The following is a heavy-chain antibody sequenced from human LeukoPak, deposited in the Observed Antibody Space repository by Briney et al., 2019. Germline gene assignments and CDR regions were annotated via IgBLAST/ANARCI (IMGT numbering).Heavy chain of an antibody. CDR1: GFTFSSYG. V-gene: IGHV3-30*03. J-gene: IGHJ3*01. CDR3: ARALYYYDSSGYSHDAFDL. Sequence: PGGSLRLSCAASGFTFSSYGMHWVRQAPGKGLEWVAVISYDGSNKYYADSVKGRFTISRDNAKNSLYLQMNNLRAEDTAVYYCARALYYYDSSGYSHDAFDLWGQGTMVTVSS. CDR2: ISYDGSNK. D-gene: IGHD3-22*01.